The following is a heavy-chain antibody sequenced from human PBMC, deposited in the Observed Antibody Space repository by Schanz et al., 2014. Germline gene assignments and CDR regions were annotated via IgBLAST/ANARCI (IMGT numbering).Heavy chain of an antibody. D-gene: IGHD5-12*01. CDR1: GFTFSDYY. V-gene: IGHV3-11*05. CDR3: ARDEGRDGYNLAFDV. J-gene: IGHJ3*01. CDR2: ISSSSSYT. Sequence: VQLVESGGGLIQPGGSLRLSCVASGFTFSDYYMSWIRQAPGKGLEWVSYISSSSSYTNYADSVKGRFIISRDSSKNTLFLQMNSLRPEDTALYFCARDEGRDGYNLAFDVWGQGTLVTVSS.